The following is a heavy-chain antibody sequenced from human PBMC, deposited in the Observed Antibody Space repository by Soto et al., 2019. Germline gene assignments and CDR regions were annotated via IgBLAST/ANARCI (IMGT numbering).Heavy chain of an antibody. CDR1: GFTFSSNR. CDR3: ATDYQAY. D-gene: IGHD3-16*02. V-gene: IGHV3-7*01. CDR2: INQDGGVR. J-gene: IGHJ4*02. Sequence: EVQLVESGGGLVQPGGSLRLSCAASGFTFSSNRMIWVRQAPGKGLEWVAKINQDGGVRYYVDSVKGRFTISRDNAKNSLYLQMNSLRAEDTAVYYCATDYQAYWGKGTLVTVSS.